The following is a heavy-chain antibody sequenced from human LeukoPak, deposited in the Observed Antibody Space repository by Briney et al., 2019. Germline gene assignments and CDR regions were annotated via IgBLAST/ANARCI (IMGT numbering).Heavy chain of an antibody. CDR1: GGSFSGYY. CDR3: ASSDIGTTAYYFDY. D-gene: IGHD2-15*01. V-gene: IGHV4-59*01. Sequence: PSETLSLTCAVYGGSFSGYYWSWIRQPPGKGLEWIGYIYYSGSTNYNPSLKSRVTISVDTSKNQFSLKLSSVTAADTAVYYCASSDIGTTAYYFDYWGQGTLVTVSS. J-gene: IGHJ4*02. CDR2: IYYSGST.